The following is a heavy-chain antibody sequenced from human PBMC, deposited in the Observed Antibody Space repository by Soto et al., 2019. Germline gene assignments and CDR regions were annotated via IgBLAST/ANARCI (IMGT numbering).Heavy chain of an antibody. D-gene: IGHD3-10*01. CDR3: ATVRGVTRERFDP. Sequence: SETPSLTCTVSGGSISSYYWSWIRQPPGKGLEWIGYIYYSGSTYYNPSLKSRVTISVDTSKNQFSLKLSSVTAADTAVYYCATVRGVTRERFDPWGQGTLVTVS. V-gene: IGHV4-59*04. J-gene: IGHJ5*02. CDR2: IYYSGST. CDR1: GGSISSYY.